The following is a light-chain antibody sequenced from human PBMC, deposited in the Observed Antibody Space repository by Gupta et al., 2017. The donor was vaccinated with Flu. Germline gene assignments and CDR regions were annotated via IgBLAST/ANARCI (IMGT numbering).Light chain of an antibody. V-gene: IGLV2-23*02. Sequence: SALTQPASVSGSPGQSITISCTGTSSDVGTYDLVSWYRQFPGKAPQLIIYDVTKRPSGVPHRFSGSKYGTTASVTTTGLQTEDEADYYCPSEEGSSNHVVFGGGTRLTVL. J-gene: IGLJ2*01. CDR3: PSEEGSSNHVV. CDR2: DVT. CDR1: SSDVGTYDL.